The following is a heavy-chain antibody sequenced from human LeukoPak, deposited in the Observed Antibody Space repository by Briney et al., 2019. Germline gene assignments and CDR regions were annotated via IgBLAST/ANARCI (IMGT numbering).Heavy chain of an antibody. CDR1: GFTFSSYS. V-gene: IGHV3-21*01. Sequence: PGGTLRLSCAASGFTFSSYSMNWVRQAPGKGLEWVSSISSSSSYIYYADSVKGRFTISRDNSKNTLYLQMNSLRAEDTAEYFCARDSRAVAADFDYWGQGTLVTVSS. D-gene: IGHD6-19*01. CDR2: ISSSSSYI. CDR3: ARDSRAVAADFDY. J-gene: IGHJ4*02.